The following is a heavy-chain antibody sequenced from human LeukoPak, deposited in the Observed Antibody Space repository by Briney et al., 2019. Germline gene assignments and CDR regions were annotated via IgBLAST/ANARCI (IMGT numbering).Heavy chain of an antibody. V-gene: IGHV3-30*02. CDR1: GFTFSSYG. Sequence: GGSLRLSCAASGFTFSSYGMHWVRQAPGKGLEWVTFIRYDGNNKYYTDSVKGRFTISRDNSKNTLYLQMNSLRAEDTAIYYCARAVRDLSIDYWGQGTLVTVSS. J-gene: IGHJ4*02. CDR3: ARAVRDLSIDY. CDR2: IRYDGNNK. D-gene: IGHD4-17*01.